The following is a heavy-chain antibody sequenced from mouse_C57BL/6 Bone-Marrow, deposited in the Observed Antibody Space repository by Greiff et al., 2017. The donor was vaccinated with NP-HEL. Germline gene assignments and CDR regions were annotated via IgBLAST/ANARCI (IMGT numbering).Heavy chain of an antibody. CDR1: GFSLTSYG. Sequence: QVQLQQSGPGLVQPSQSLSITCIVSGFSLTSYGVHWVRQSPGKGLEWLGVIWSGGSTDYNAAFISRLSISKDNSKSQVFFKMNSLQADDTAIYYCARNHYYGSSYWYFDVWGTGTTVTVSS. D-gene: IGHD1-1*01. CDR2: IWSGGST. J-gene: IGHJ1*03. V-gene: IGHV2-2*01. CDR3: ARNHYYGSSYWYFDV.